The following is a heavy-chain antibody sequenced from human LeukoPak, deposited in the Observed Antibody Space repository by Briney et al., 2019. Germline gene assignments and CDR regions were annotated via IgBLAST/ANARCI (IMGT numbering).Heavy chain of an antibody. D-gene: IGHD3-22*01. J-gene: IGHJ5*02. V-gene: IGHV4-34*01. CDR2: INHSGST. CDR1: GGSFSGYY. Sequence: SETLSLTCAVYGGSFSGYYWSWIRQPPGKGLEWIGEINHSGSTNYNPSLKSRVTISVDTSKNQFSLKLSSVTAADTAVYYCAGDNYYDSSGYYYVRWFDPWGQGTLVTVS. CDR3: AGDNYYDSSGYYYVRWFDP.